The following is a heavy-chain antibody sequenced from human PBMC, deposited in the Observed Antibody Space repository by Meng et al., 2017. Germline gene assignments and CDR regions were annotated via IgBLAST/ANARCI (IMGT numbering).Heavy chain of an antibody. CDR3: ASNDFWSGRYYYGMDV. D-gene: IGHD3-3*01. CDR1: GSSISSGYY. CDR2: IYHSGST. V-gene: IGHV4-38-2*01. J-gene: IGHJ6*02. Sequence: SETLSLTCAVSGSSISSGYYWGWIRQPPGKGLEWIGSIYHSGSTYYNPSLKSRVTISVDTSKNQFSLKLSSVTAADTAVYYCASNDFWSGRYYYGMDVWGQETTVTVSS.